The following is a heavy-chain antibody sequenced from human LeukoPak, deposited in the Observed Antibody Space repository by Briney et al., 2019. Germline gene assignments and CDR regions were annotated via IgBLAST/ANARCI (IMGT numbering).Heavy chain of an antibody. Sequence: SETLSLTCAVYGGSFSGYYWSWIRQPPGKGLEWIGEINHSGSTNYNPSLKGRVTISVDTSKNQFSLKLSSVTAADTAVYYCARGSYHYDFWSGYINWFDPWGQGTLVTVSS. D-gene: IGHD3-3*01. J-gene: IGHJ5*02. V-gene: IGHV4-34*01. CDR1: GGSFSGYY. CDR2: INHSGST. CDR3: ARGSYHYDFWSGYINWFDP.